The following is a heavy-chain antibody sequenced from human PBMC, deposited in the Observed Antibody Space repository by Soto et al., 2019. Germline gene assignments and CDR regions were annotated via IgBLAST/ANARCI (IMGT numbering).Heavy chain of an antibody. CDR1: GGSISTSDYY. Sequence: QLQLQESGPGLVKPSETLSLTCTVSGGSISTSDYYWGWIRQPPGKGLEWLGNIYYSGSASYNPSLKNPVAISIDTSKNQFSLKLSSVTAADTAVYYGVSGYRWVGFDHWAKGTLVTFSS. CDR2: IYYSGSA. D-gene: IGHD3-16*02. V-gene: IGHV4-39*01. J-gene: IGHJ4*02. CDR3: VSGYRWVGFDH.